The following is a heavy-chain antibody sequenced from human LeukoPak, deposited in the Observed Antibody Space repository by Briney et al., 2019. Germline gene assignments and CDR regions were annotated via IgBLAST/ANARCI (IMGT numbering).Heavy chain of an antibody. CDR3: AKKPATIKFPFDI. J-gene: IGHJ4*02. CDR1: GFSFSTYD. V-gene: IGHV3-23*01. CDR2: ISTTGGYT. Sequence: GGSLRLSCVGSGFSFSTYDMGWVRQTPGKGLEWVSAISTTGGYTEDADSVKGRFTISRDNSQNTLFLQMYSLRAEDTAVYYCAKKPATIKFPFDIWGQGTLVTVSP. D-gene: IGHD5-24*01.